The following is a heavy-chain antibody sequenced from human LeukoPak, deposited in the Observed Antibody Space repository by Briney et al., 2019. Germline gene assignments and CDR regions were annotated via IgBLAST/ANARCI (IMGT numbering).Heavy chain of an antibody. Sequence: GASVKVSCKASGYTFTSYGISWVRQAPGQGLEWMGWISAYNGNTNYAQKLQGRVTMTTDTSTSTAYMELRSLRSDDTAVYYCARDKAQYQLLFMEYNWFDPWGQGTQVTVSS. CDR3: ARDKAQYQLLFMEYNWFDP. J-gene: IGHJ5*02. CDR2: ISAYNGNT. D-gene: IGHD2-2*01. CDR1: GYTFTSYG. V-gene: IGHV1-18*04.